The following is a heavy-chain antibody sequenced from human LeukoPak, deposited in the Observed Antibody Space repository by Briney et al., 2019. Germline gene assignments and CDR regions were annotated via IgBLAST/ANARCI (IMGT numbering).Heavy chain of an antibody. CDR3: ATAPCTNGVCYAIDY. CDR1: GYTLTELS. V-gene: IGHV1-24*01. CDR2: FDPEDGET. D-gene: IGHD2-8*01. J-gene: IGHJ4*02. Sequence: GASVKVSCKVSGYTLTELSMHWVRRAPGKGLEWMGGFDPEDGETIYARKFQGRVTMTEDTSTDTAYMELSSLRSEDTAVYYCATAPCTNGVCYAIDYWGQGTLVTVSS.